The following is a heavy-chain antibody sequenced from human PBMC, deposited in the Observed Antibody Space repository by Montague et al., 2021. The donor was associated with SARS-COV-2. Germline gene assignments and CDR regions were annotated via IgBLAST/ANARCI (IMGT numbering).Heavy chain of an antibody. V-gene: IGHV4-39*01. J-gene: IGHJ2*01. CDR3: AGHSVSYCYFDL. CDR1: GDSVSRSSYY. D-gene: IGHD5/OR15-5a*01. CDR2: LYYSGGT. Sequence: SETLSLTCLVSGDSVSRSSYYWGWIRQSPGKGLEWIGSLYYSGGTYYNPSLKSRVTMSVDTSKNQFSLNLSSATAADTAIYYCAGHSVSYCYFDLWGRGTLVTVSS.